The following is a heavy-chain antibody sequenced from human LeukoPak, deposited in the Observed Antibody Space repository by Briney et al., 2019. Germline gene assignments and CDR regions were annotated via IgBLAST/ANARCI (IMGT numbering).Heavy chain of an antibody. J-gene: IGHJ6*02. CDR3: ARSEYYDILTGSMDV. CDR2: ISSSSSYI. D-gene: IGHD3-9*01. V-gene: IGHV3-21*01. CDR1: GFTFSSYS. Sequence: PGGSLRLSCAASGFTFSSYSMNWVRQAPGKGLEWVSSISSSSSYIYYADSVKGRFTISRDNAKNSLYLQMNSLRAGDTAVYYCARSEYYDILTGSMDVWGQGTTVTVSS.